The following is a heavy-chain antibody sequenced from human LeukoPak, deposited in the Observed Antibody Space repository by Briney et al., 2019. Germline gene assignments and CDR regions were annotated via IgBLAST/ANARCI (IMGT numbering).Heavy chain of an antibody. CDR3: ARGPDSNYDWFDP. Sequence: PSETLSLTCTVSGGSISSSSYYGGWIRQPPGKGLEWIGSISYSGSTYYNPSLKSRVTISVDTSKNQFSLKLSSVTAADTAVYYCARGPDSNYDWFDPWAREPWSPSPQ. D-gene: IGHD4-11*01. V-gene: IGHV4-39*01. CDR2: ISYSGST. CDR1: GGSISSSSYY. J-gene: IGHJ5*02.